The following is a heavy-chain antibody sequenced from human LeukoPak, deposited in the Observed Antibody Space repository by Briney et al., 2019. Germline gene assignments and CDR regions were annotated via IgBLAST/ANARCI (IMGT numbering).Heavy chain of an antibody. J-gene: IGHJ3*02. D-gene: IGHD2-2*01. CDR3: ATDESLYCSSTSCENAFDI. CDR2: IYTSGST. Sequence: KASETLSLTCTVSGGSISSYYWSWIRQPAGKGLEWIGRIYTSGSTNYNPSLKSRVTMSVDTSKNQFSLKLSSVTAADTAVYYCATDESLYCSSTSCENAFDIWGQGTMVTVSS. V-gene: IGHV4-4*07. CDR1: GGSISSYY.